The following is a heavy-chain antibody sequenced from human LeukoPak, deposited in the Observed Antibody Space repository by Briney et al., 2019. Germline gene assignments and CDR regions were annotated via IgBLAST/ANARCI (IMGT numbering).Heavy chain of an antibody. CDR3: ARLSFGDSHFDQ. Sequence: SETLSLTCSVSGASSSNHFWSWIRQPPGKGLEWLGSTSRSGHTNYNPSLKSRVTMSVATSKNHFSLNLTSVTAADTAIYYCARLSFGDSHFDQWGQGTLVSVSS. CDR1: GASSSNHF. D-gene: IGHD3-10*01. J-gene: IGHJ4*02. V-gene: IGHV4-59*08. CDR2: TSRSGHT.